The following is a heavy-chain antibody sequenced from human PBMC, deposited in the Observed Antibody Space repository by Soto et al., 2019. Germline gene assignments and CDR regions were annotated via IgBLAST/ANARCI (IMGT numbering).Heavy chain of an antibody. Sequence: PGGSLRLSCAASGFTFSSYSMNWVRQAPGKGLEWVSYISSSSTIYYADSVKGRFTISRDNAKNSLYLQMNSLRAEDTAVYYCATREYFQHWGQGTLVTVSS. V-gene: IGHV3-48*01. CDR2: ISSSSTI. CDR3: ATREYFQH. J-gene: IGHJ1*01. CDR1: GFTFSSYS.